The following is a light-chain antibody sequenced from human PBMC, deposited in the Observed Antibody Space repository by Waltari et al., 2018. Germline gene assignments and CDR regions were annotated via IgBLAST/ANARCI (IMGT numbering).Light chain of an antibody. Sequence: EIVLTQSPATLSLSPGERATLSCRASQSVSSYLVGYQQKPGQAPRLLIYDATNRATGIPARFSGSGSGTDFTLTISSLEPEDFAVYYCQHRSRWPLTFGGGTMLEIK. V-gene: IGKV3-11*01. J-gene: IGKJ4*01. CDR1: QSVSSY. CDR2: DAT. CDR3: QHRSRWPLT.